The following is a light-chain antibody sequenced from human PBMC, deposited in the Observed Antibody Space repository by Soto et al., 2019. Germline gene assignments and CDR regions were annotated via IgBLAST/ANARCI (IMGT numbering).Light chain of an antibody. CDR3: QQRGDWPVT. Sequence: EIVLTQSPATLSLSPGERATLSCRASQSVSSSLAWYQQRPGQAPRLLIYDSSTRATGIPARFSGSGSGTDFTLTISSLEPEDFAVYYCQQRGDWPVTFGQGTRLEIK. CDR2: DSS. CDR1: QSVSSS. J-gene: IGKJ5*01. V-gene: IGKV3-11*01.